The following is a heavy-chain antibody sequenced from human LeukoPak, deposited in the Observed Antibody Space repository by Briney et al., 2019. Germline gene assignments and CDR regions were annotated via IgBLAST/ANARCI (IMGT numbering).Heavy chain of an antibody. V-gene: IGHV1-8*01. J-gene: IGHJ4*02. CDR2: MNPNSGNT. CDR3: ARAKYSGYDLSVVY. Sequence: ASVKVSCKASGYTFTSYDINWVRQATGQGLEWMGWMNPNSGNTGYAQKFQGRVTMTRDTSISTAYMELSRLRSDDTAVYYCARAKYSGYDLSVVYWGQGTLVTVSS. CDR1: GYTFTSYD. D-gene: IGHD5-12*01.